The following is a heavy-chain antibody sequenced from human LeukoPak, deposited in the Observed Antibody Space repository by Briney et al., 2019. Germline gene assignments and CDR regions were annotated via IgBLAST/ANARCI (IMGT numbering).Heavy chain of an antibody. CDR2: IYTSGST. J-gene: IGHJ6*03. D-gene: IGHD6-19*01. Sequence: PSETLSLTCTVSGGSISSYYWSWIRQPAGKGLEWIGRIYTSGSTNYNPSLKSRVTMSVDTSKNQFSLKLSSVTAADTAVYYCARGPGSSSGWPYYYYYMDVWGKGTTVTISS. CDR3: ARGPGSSSGWPYYYYYMDV. CDR1: GGSISSYY. V-gene: IGHV4-4*07.